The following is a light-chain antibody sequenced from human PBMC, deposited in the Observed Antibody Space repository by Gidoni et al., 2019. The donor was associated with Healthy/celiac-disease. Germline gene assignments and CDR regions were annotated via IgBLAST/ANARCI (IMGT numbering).Light chain of an antibody. Sequence: QSALTQPPSVSGSPGQSVTISCTGPSSDVGSYNRVSWYQQPPGTAPKLMIYEVSNRPSGVPDRFSGSKSGNTASLTISGLQAEDEADYYCSSYTSSSTWVFGGGTKLT. CDR2: EVS. CDR1: SSDVGSYNR. CDR3: SSYTSSSTWV. V-gene: IGLV2-18*02. J-gene: IGLJ3*02.